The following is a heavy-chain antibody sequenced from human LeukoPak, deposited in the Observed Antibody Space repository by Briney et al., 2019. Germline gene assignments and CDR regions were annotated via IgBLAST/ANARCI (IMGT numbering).Heavy chain of an antibody. CDR3: ARYYCGSTSCYNWYFDL. CDR1: GGSISSYY. D-gene: IGHD2-2*01. J-gene: IGHJ2*01. V-gene: IGHV4-59*08. CDR2: IYYSGST. Sequence: SETLSLTCTVSGGSISSYYWSWIRQPPGEGLEWIGYIYYSGSTNYNPSLKSRVTISVDTSKNQFSLKLSSVTAADTAVYYCARYYCGSTSCYNWYFDLWGRGTLVTVSS.